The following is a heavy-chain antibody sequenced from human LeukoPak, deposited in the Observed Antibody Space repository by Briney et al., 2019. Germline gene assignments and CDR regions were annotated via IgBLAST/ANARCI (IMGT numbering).Heavy chain of an antibody. D-gene: IGHD1-14*01. V-gene: IGHV1-2*02. J-gene: IGHJ3*02. CDR2: IDPNNGDT. CDR1: AYTFTGYY. CDR3: ARRPRNGLDAFDI. Sequence: ASVRVSCNASAYTFTGYYLHWVRQAPGQGLEWMGWIDPNNGDTKYAQKFQGRVTMTRDRSISTAYMELSRLTSDDTAVYYCARRPRNGLDAFDIWGQGTMVTVSS.